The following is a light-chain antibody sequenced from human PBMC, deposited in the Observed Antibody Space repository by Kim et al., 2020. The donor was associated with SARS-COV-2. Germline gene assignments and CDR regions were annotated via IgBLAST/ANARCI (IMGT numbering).Light chain of an antibody. V-gene: IGLV3-1*01. CDR1: KLGDKY. J-gene: IGLJ2*01. CDR2: QDS. Sequence: SPGQTASITCSGDKLGDKYACWYQQKPGQNPVLVIYQDSKRPSGVPERFSGSNSGNTATLTISGTQAMDEADYYCQAWDSSTPVVFGGGTQLTVL. CDR3: QAWDSSTPVV.